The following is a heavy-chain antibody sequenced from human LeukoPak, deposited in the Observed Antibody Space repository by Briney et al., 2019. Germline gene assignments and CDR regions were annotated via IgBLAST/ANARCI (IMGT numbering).Heavy chain of an antibody. CDR1: GYTFTSYG. V-gene: IGHV1-18*01. Sequence: ASVKASCKASGYTFTSYGISWVRQAPGQGLEWMGWISAYNGNTIYAQKLQGRVTMTTDTSTSTAYMELRSLRSDDTAVYYCVREIVGATLYFDYWGQGTLVTVSS. CDR3: VREIVGATLYFDY. CDR2: ISAYNGNT. J-gene: IGHJ4*02. D-gene: IGHD1-26*01.